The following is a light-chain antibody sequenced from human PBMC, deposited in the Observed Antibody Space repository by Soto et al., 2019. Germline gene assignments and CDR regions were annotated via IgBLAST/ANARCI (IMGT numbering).Light chain of an antibody. CDR1: QSVSSNY. V-gene: IGKV3-20*01. Sequence: DIVLTQSPDTLSLSPGERATLSCRASQSVSSNYLAWYQQKPGQAPRLLIYGASTRATGIPDRFSGSGSGTDFTFTISRLEPEDFVVYYCQQYGSSSYTFGQGTRLEIK. J-gene: IGKJ2*01. CDR2: GAS. CDR3: QQYGSSSYT.